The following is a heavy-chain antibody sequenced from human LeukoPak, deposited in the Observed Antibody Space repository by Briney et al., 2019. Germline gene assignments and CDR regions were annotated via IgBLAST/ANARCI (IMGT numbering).Heavy chain of an antibody. J-gene: IGHJ4*02. D-gene: IGHD3-16*01. CDR2: ISGSGTTK. CDR1: EFTFGSYA. CDR3: ARAEGYVSVWEGVQSSVLDY. Sequence: GGSLRLSCAASEFTFGSYAMTWVRQAPGKGLEWVSGISGSGTTKYYADSVKGRFTISRDNSKNTLYLQMNSLRAEDTAVYYCARAEGYVSVWEGVQSSVLDYWGQGTLVTVSS. V-gene: IGHV3-23*01.